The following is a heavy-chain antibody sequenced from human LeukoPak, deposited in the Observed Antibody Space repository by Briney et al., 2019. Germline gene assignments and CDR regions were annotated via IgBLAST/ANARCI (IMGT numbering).Heavy chain of an antibody. D-gene: IGHD6-13*01. Sequence: GGSLRLSCAASGFTVSSNYMSWVRQAPGKGLEWVSVIYSGGSTYYADSVKGRFTISRDNSKNTLYLQMNSLRAEDTAVYYCARDRGIAAPMDVWGKGTTVTVSS. CDR2: IYSGGST. CDR3: ARDRGIAAPMDV. CDR1: GFTVSSNY. J-gene: IGHJ6*03. V-gene: IGHV3-66*02.